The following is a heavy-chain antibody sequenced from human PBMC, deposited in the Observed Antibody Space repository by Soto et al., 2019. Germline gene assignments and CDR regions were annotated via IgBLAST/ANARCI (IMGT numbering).Heavy chain of an antibody. Sequence: SETLSLTCTVSGGSISSYYWSWIRQPPGKGLEWIGHIYYTGSTNYNPSLKSRVTISVDTSKSQFSLKLSSVTAADTAVYYCAKSNNWFGALAFDIWGLGTMVTVSS. J-gene: IGHJ3*02. V-gene: IGHV4-59*08. CDR2: IYYTGST. CDR1: GGSISSYY. CDR3: AKSNNWFGALAFDI. D-gene: IGHD3-10*01.